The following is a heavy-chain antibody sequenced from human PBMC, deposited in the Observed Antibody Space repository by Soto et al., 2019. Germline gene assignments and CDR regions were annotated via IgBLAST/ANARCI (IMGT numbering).Heavy chain of an antibody. J-gene: IGHJ4*02. CDR3: ARDGARAGLVSNDY. CDR1: GFTFSSYS. Sequence: GGSLRLSCAASGFTFSSYSMNWVRQAPGKGLEWVSYISSSSSTIYYADSVKGRFTISRDNAKNSLYLQMNSLRAEDTAVYYCARDGARAGLVSNDYWGQGTLVTVSS. CDR2: ISSSSSTI. V-gene: IGHV3-48*01. D-gene: IGHD6-19*01.